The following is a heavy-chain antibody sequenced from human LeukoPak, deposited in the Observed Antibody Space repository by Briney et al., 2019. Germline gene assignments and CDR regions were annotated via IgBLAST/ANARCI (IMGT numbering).Heavy chain of an antibody. CDR2: ISYSGST. V-gene: IGHV4-61*01. D-gene: IGHD3-22*01. Sequence: PSETLSLTCTVSGGSVSGDNYYWTWIRQPPGKGLQWIGYISYSGSTNYNPSLKSRVTISLHTSKNQFSLRLSSLTAADTAVYYCARRHYYNGRAYYFLDYWGQGTLVTVSS. J-gene: IGHJ4*02. CDR1: GGSVSGDNYY. CDR3: ARRHYYNGRAYYFLDY.